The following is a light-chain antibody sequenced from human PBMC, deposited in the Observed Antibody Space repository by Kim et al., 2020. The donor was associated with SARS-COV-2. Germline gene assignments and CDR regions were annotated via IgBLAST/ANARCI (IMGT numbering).Light chain of an antibody. V-gene: IGKV1-6*01. CDR1: QGIKND. J-gene: IGKJ1*01. Sequence: ASVGDRVTISCRASQGIKNDLGWYQQKPGKAPKLLIYAASTLQSGVPSRFSGSGSGTDFTLTISSLQPEDFATYYCLQDYNYPLTFGQGTKVDIK. CDR2: AAS. CDR3: LQDYNYPLT.